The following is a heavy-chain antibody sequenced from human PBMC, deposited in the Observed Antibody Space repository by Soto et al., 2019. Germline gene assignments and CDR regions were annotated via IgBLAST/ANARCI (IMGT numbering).Heavy chain of an antibody. CDR3: ARGGTFRTFDY. Sequence: PSETLSLTCTVSGGSINNYYWSWIRQPPGKGLEWIGNIYYSGNTNYNPSLKSRVTISVDTSKNQFSLKLSSATAADTAVYYCARGGTFRTFDYWGQGTLVTVSS. J-gene: IGHJ4*02. D-gene: IGHD3-16*01. V-gene: IGHV4-59*01. CDR1: GGSINNYY. CDR2: IYYSGNT.